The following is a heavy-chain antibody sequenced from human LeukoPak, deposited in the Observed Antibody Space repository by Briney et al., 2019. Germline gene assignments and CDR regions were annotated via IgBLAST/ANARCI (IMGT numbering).Heavy chain of an antibody. CDR2: IIPILGIA. D-gene: IGHD3-22*01. CDR1: GGTFSSYA. Sequence: SVKVSCKASGGTFSSYAISRVRQAPGQGLEWMGRIIPILGIANYAQKFQGRVTITADKSTSTAYMELSSLRSEDTAVYYCAMQAHYYDSSGYYAPLNGMDVWGQGTTVTVSS. V-gene: IGHV1-69*04. J-gene: IGHJ6*02. CDR3: AMQAHYYDSSGYYAPLNGMDV.